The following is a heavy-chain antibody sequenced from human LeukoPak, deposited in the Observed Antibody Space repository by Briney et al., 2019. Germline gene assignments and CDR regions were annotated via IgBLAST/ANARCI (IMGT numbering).Heavy chain of an antibody. CDR2: INHSGST. J-gene: IGHJ4*02. CDR1: GGSFSGYY. D-gene: IGHD4-17*01. CDR3: ARAALDYGIDY. Sequence: SETLSLTCAVYGGSFSGYYWSWIRQPPGKGLEWIGEINHSGSTNYNPSLKSRVTISVDTSKNQFSLRLSSVTAADTAVYYCARAALDYGIDYWGQGTLVTVSS. V-gene: IGHV4-34*01.